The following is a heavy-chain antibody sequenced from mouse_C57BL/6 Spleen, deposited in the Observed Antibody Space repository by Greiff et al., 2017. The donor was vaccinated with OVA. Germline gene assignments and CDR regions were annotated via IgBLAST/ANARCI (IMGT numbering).Heavy chain of an antibody. CDR3: ARTTVVAPHWYFDV. Sequence: EVNLVESGGGLVKPGGSLKLSCAASGFTFSDYGMHWVRQAPEKGLEWVAYISSGSSTINYAETVKGRFTISRDNAKNTLFLQMTSLRSEDTAMYYCARTTVVAPHWYFDVWGTGTTVTVSS. D-gene: IGHD1-1*01. J-gene: IGHJ1*03. CDR2: ISSGSSTI. CDR1: GFTFSDYG. V-gene: IGHV5-17*01.